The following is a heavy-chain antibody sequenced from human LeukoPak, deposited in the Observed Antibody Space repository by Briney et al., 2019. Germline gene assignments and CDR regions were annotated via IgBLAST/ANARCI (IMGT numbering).Heavy chain of an antibody. D-gene: IGHD3-10*01. CDR3: ARDRWTPLDRGDAFDI. Sequence: ASVKVSCKASGCTFSSYAISWVRQAPGQGLEWMGWISAYNGNTNYAQKLQGRVTMTTDTSTSTAYMELRSLRSDDTAVYYCARDRWTPLDRGDAFDIWGQGTMVTVSS. J-gene: IGHJ3*02. CDR1: GCTFSSYA. CDR2: ISAYNGNT. V-gene: IGHV1-18*01.